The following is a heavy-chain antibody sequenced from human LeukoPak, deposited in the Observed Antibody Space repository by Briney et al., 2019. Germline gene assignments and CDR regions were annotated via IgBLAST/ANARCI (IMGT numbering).Heavy chain of an antibody. J-gene: IGHJ4*02. CDR1: GYAFTGYY. V-gene: IGHV3-23*01. CDR3: AKDLSYTSGASDH. Sequence: SCKASGYAFTGYYIHWVRQAPGKGLEWVSTITDDGYNTYSADSVKGRITFSRDNSKNTLSLQLRSLRAEDTAVYYCAKDLSYTSGASDHWGQGTLVTVSS. D-gene: IGHD6-19*01. CDR2: ITDDGYNT.